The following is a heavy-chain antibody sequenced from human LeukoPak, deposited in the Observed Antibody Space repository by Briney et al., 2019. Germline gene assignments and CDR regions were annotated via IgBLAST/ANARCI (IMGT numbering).Heavy chain of an antibody. CDR1: GYTFTSYD. CDR2: MNPNSGNT. Sequence: ASVKVSCKASGYTFTSYDINWVRQATGQGLEWMGWMNPNSGNTGYAQKFQGRVTMTRNTSISTAYMELSRLRSDDTALYYCARALPPTYNLNSPDNWFDPWGQGTLVTVSS. CDR3: ARALPPTYNLNSPDNWFDP. J-gene: IGHJ5*02. V-gene: IGHV1-8*01. D-gene: IGHD1-20*01.